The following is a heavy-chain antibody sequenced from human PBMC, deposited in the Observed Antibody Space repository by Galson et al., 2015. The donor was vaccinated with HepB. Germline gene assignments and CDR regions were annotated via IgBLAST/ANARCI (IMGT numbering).Heavy chain of an antibody. CDR2: MNPNSGNT. CDR1: GYTFTSYD. Sequence: SVKVSCKASGYTFTSYDINWVRQATGQGLEWMGWMNPNSGNTGYAQKFQGRVTMTRNTSISTAYMELSSLRSEDTAVYYCARAPNSYYYYYYMDVWGKGTTVTVSS. J-gene: IGHJ6*03. CDR3: ARAPNSYYYYYYMDV. D-gene: IGHD4-23*01. V-gene: IGHV1-8*01.